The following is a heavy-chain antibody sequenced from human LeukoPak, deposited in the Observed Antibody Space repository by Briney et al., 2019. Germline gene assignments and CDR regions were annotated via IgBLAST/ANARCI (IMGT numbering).Heavy chain of an antibody. CDR1: GVTFSSSW. D-gene: IGHD2-15*01. V-gene: IGHV3-7*03. CDR2: IKQDGSRK. CDR3: ARQDRAGSFDY. Sequence: GGSLRLSCAASGVTFSSSWMSWVRQAPGKGLEWVANIKQDGSRKLYVDSVQGRFTISRDNAKNSLYLQMNSLRAEDTALYHCARQDRAGSFDYWGQGTLVTVSS. J-gene: IGHJ4*02.